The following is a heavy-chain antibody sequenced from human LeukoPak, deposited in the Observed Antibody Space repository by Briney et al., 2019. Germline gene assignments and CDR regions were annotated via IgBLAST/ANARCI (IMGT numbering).Heavy chain of an antibody. J-gene: IGHJ4*02. V-gene: IGHV3-11*01. D-gene: IGHD1-20*01. CDR1: GFTFGAHS. CDR3: ATWTGITPY. CDR2: ISSGDGPT. Sequence: GGSLRLSCTGSGFTFGAHSMAWVRQAPGKGLEWISYISSGDGPTYYADSVKGRFTISRDNAKNSLFLQMNSLRVEDTAVYYCATWTGITPYWGQGTLVTVSS.